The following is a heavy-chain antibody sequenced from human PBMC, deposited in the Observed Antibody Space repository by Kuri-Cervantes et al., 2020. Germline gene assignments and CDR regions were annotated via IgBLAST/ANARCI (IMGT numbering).Heavy chain of an antibody. D-gene: IGHD5-18*01. J-gene: IGHJ4*02. V-gene: IGHV3-11*04. CDR1: GFTFSDYY. CDR3: ARLDTAMGGRAY. Sequence: GESLKISCAASGFTFSDYYMSWIRQAPGKGLEWVSYISSSGSTIYYADSVKGRFTISRDNAKNSLYLQMNSLRAGDTAMYYCARLDTAMGGRAYWGQGTLVTVSS. CDR2: ISSSGSTI.